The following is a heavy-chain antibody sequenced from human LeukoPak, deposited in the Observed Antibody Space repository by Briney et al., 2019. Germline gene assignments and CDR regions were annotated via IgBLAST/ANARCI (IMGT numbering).Heavy chain of an antibody. CDR2: IYNSGST. Sequence: SETLSLTCTVSGGSISSYYWSWIRQPPGKGLEWIGYIYNSGSTNYNPSLKSRVTISVDTSKNQLSMKLSSVTAADTAVYYCARGSDFGDYWGQGTLVTVSS. CDR1: GGSISSYY. J-gene: IGHJ4*02. CDR3: ARGSDFGDY. D-gene: IGHD4-17*01. V-gene: IGHV4-59*01.